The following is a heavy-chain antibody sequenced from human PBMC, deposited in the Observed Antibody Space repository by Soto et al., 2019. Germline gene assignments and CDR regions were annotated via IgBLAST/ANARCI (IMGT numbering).Heavy chain of an antibody. CDR3: TRDWEITVSTWSFGGF. Sequence: QVQLVQSGAEVKKPGSSVKVSCKASGGTFSPYTINWVRQAPGQGLEWMGRIIPFHGVTNYAQKFQARVTITADKSTSTAYMELSGLRFEDTAMYYCTRDWEITVSTWSFGGFCGRGTLVTAAS. D-gene: IGHD3-9*01. V-gene: IGHV1-69*08. J-gene: IGHJ4*02. CDR1: GGTFSPYT. CDR2: IIPFHGVT.